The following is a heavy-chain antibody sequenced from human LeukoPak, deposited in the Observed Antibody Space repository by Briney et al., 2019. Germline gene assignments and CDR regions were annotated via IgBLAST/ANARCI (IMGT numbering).Heavy chain of an antibody. D-gene: IGHD6-19*01. J-gene: IGHJ4*02. CDR3: ARVAAGTPRPRLYYDY. V-gene: IGHV4-31*03. CDR2: IYYSGST. CDR1: GGSINSGGYY. Sequence: SETLSLTCTVSGGSINSGGYYWSWIRQHPGKGLEWIGYIYYSGSTYYNPSLKSRVTISVDTSKNQFSLKLSSVTAADTAVYYCARVAAGTPRPRLYYDYWGQGTLVTVSS.